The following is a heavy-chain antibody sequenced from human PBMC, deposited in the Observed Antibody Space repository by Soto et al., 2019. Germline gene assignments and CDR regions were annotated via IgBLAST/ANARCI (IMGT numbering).Heavy chain of an antibody. J-gene: IGHJ6*02. V-gene: IGHV3-33*01. CDR2: IWYDGSNK. Sequence: GSLRLSCAASGFTFSSYGMHWVRQAPGKGLEWVAVIWYDGSNKYYADSVKGRFTISRDNSKNTLYLQMNSLRAEDTAVYYCARGDLAAPSSADYYYGMDVWGQGTTVTVSS. CDR3: ARGDLAAPSSADYYYGMDV. D-gene: IGHD6-6*01. CDR1: GFTFSSYG.